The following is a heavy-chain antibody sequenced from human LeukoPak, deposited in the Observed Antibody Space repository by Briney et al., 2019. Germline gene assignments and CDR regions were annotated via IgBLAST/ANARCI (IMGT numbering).Heavy chain of an antibody. Sequence: GGSLRLSCSVSGFTFSTYVMHWVRQAPGKGLGYVSAISSNGDNTYYADSVKGRFTIPRDNSKNTLYLQMSSLRPDDTAVYFCVRGTGYWGQGTLVTVSS. CDR3: VRGTGY. CDR2: ISSNGDNT. J-gene: IGHJ4*02. CDR1: GFTFSTYV. V-gene: IGHV3-64D*06.